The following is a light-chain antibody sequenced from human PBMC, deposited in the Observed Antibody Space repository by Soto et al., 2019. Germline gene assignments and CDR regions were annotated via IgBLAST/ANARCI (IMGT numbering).Light chain of an antibody. Sequence: QSALTQPASVSGSPGQSMTITFTGTSSDVGSYDLVSWYQHHSGKAPKIIIYEVNKRPSGISDRFSGSKSGTTASLTISGLQAEDEADYFCCSFVRTNGLLFGGGTKLTVL. V-gene: IGLV2-23*02. CDR3: CSFVRTNGLL. CDR1: SSDVGSYDL. J-gene: IGLJ2*01. CDR2: EVN.